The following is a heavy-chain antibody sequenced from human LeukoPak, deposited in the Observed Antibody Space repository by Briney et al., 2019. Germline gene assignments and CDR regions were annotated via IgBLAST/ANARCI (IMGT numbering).Heavy chain of an antibody. CDR3: ARTYHIAVTGIALGVFDI. D-gene: IGHD6-19*01. CDR2: IYTSGST. Sequence: PSQTLSLTCTVSGGSISSGSYYWSWIRQPAGKGLEWIGRIYTSGSTNYNPSLNSRVTISVDTSENQFSLKLSSVTAADTAVYYCARTYHIAVTGIALGVFDIWGQGTMVTVSS. J-gene: IGHJ3*02. V-gene: IGHV4-61*02. CDR1: GGSISSGSYY.